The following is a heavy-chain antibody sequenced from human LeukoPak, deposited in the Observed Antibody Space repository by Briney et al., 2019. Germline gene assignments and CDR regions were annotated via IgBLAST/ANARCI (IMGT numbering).Heavy chain of an antibody. CDR1: GFTFSSYA. CDR3: ASDTAMVSFDY. V-gene: IGHV3-23*01. D-gene: IGHD5-18*01. CDR2: ISGSGGST. J-gene: IGHJ4*02. Sequence: AGGSLRLSCAASGFTFSSYAMSWVRQAPGKGLEWVSVISGSGGSTYYADSVKGRFTISRDNSKNTLYLQMNGLRAEDTAVYYCASDTAMVSFDYWGQGTLVTVSS.